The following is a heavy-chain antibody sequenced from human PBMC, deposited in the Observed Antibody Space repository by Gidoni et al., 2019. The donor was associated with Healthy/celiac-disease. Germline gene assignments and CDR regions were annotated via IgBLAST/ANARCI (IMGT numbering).Heavy chain of an antibody. CDR2: ISSNWGST. CDR3: VKDRCITGTNRPFDY. Sequence: EGQLVESGGGWVQPGGYLRLCCSAFEFTFSGYAMHWVRPAPGKGLDYVSAISSNWGSTYYADSVKGSVTISRDNSTNTLYLHMSSLRAEDTAVYYCVKDRCITGTNRPFDYWGQGTLVTVSS. J-gene: IGHJ4*02. D-gene: IGHD1-7*01. CDR1: EFTFSGYA. V-gene: IGHV3-64D*08.